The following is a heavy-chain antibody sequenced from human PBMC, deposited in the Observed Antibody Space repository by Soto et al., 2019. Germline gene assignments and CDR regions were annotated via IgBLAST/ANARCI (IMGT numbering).Heavy chain of an antibody. V-gene: IGHV3-21*01. J-gene: IGHJ6*02. D-gene: IGHD1-26*01. CDR3: ARDRVYSDGMDV. CDR2: ISSSSSYI. CDR1: GFTFSSYS. Sequence: EVQLVESGGGLVKPGGSLRLSCAASGFTFSSYSMNWVRQAPGKGLEWVSSISSSSSYIYYADSVKGRFTISRDNAKNSLYLQMKGLRAEETAVYYCARDRVYSDGMDVWGQGTTVTVSS.